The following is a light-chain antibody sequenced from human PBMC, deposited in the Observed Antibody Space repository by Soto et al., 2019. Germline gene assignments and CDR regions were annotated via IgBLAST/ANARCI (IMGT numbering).Light chain of an antibody. CDR2: DAS. Sequence: EIVLTQSPATLSLSPGERATLSCRASQSVNKYLAWYRQKPGQPPRLLIYDASYRATGIPDRFSGSGSGTDFTLTISSLEPEDFAVYYCQQYGSSPVRTFGQGTKVEIK. CDR1: QSVNKY. V-gene: IGKV3-11*01. CDR3: QQYGSSPVRT. J-gene: IGKJ1*01.